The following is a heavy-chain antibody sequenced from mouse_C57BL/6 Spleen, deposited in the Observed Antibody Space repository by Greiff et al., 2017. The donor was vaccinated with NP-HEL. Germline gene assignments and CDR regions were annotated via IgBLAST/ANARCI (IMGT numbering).Heavy chain of an antibody. CDR3: ARERGPSYYFDY. D-gene: IGHD3-3*01. Sequence: EVQRVESGGDLVKPGGSLKLSCAASGFTFSSYGMSWVRQTPDKRLEWVATISSGGSYTYYPDSVKGRFTISRDNAKNTLYLQMSSLKSEDTAMYYCARERGPSYYFDYWGQGTTLTVSS. V-gene: IGHV5-6*01. J-gene: IGHJ2*01. CDR1: GFTFSSYG. CDR2: ISSGGSYT.